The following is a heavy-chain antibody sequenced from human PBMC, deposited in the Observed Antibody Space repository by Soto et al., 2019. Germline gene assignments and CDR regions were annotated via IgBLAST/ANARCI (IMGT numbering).Heavy chain of an antibody. V-gene: IGHV3-30*18. D-gene: IGHD3-22*01. Sequence: SLRLSCAASGFTFSSYGMHWVRQAPGKGLEWVAVISYDGSNKYYADSVKGRFTISRDNSKNTLYLQMNSLRAEDTAVYYCAKVPGDYYDSSGYYSDAFDIWGQGTMVTVSS. CDR3: AKVPGDYYDSSGYYSDAFDI. CDR2: ISYDGSNK. J-gene: IGHJ3*02. CDR1: GFTFSSYG.